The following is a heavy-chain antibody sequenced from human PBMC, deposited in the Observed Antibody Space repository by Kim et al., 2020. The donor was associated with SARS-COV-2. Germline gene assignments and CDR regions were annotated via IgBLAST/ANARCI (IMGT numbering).Heavy chain of an antibody. Sequence: SETLFLTCTVSGGSISSGGYYWSWIRQHPGKGLEWIGYIYYSGSTYYNPSLKSRVTISVDTSKNQFSLKLSSVTAADTAVYYCARGPPIAASASDFDYWGQGTLVTVSS. D-gene: IGHD6-6*01. CDR1: GGSISSGGYY. J-gene: IGHJ4*02. CDR3: ARGPPIAASASDFDY. V-gene: IGHV4-31*03. CDR2: IYYSGST.